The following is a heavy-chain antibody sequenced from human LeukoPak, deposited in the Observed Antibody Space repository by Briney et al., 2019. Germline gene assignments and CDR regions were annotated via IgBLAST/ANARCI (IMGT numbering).Heavy chain of an antibody. CDR2: ISHSGIT. J-gene: IGHJ5*02. Sequence: SETLSLTCGVQGESFSGYYWSWIRQPPGKGLEWIGEISHSGITNYSPSLQSRVTISVDTSKNQFSLKLTSVTAADTAVYYCARDRQWLVDHWGQGTLVTVSS. CDR1: GESFSGYY. CDR3: ARDRQWLVDH. D-gene: IGHD6-19*01. V-gene: IGHV4-34*01.